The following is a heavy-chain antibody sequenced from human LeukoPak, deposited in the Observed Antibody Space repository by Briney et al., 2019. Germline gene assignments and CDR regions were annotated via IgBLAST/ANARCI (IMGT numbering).Heavy chain of an antibody. J-gene: IGHJ3*02. D-gene: IGHD6-13*01. Sequence: GGSLRLSCTASGFTFSDYAMSWVRQAPGKGLEWVSAISSRGGSTYYSDSVKGRFTISRDNSENTVYLQMNGLTAEDTALYYCALRRGIATAPPPFDIWGQGTMVTVSS. CDR1: GFTFSDYA. CDR2: ISSRGGST. CDR3: ALRRGIATAPPPFDI. V-gene: IGHV3-23*01.